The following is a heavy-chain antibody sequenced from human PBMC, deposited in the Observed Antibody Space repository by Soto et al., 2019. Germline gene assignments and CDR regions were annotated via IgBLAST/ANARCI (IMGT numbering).Heavy chain of an antibody. CDR3: AKVVRQQLVPEYYQH. Sequence: EVQLLESGGDLVQPGGSLRLSCAASGFTFSSYAMSWVRQAPGKGLEWVSGISGTGGSTYHADSVKGRFTISRDNSKNTLQLQMNGLRAEDTAVYYCAKVVRQQLVPEYYQHWGQGTLVSVSS. CDR1: GFTFSSYA. J-gene: IGHJ1*01. CDR2: ISGTGGST. V-gene: IGHV3-23*01. D-gene: IGHD6-13*01.